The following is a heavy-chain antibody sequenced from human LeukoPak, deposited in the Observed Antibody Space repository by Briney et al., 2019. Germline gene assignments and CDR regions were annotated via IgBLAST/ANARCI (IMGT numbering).Heavy chain of an antibody. CDR1: GFTFNSYN. V-gene: IGHV3-48*02. J-gene: IGHJ3*02. Sequence: AGGSLRLSCAASGFTFNSYNMNWVRQAPGKGLEWASYISSSSSTIYYADSVKGRFTISRDSAKTSLFLQMNSLRDEDTAVYYCARAYSSSSGRDAFDSWGLGTLVTVSS. CDR3: ARAYSSSSGRDAFDS. D-gene: IGHD6-6*01. CDR2: ISSSSSTI.